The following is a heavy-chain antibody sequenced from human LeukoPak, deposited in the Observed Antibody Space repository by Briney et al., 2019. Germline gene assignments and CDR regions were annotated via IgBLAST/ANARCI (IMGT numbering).Heavy chain of an antibody. J-gene: IGHJ3*02. CDR3: ARSIVGAGDAFDI. CDR2: MNPNSGNT. V-gene: IGHV1-8*02. D-gene: IGHD1-26*01. CDR1: GYTFIDNY. Sequence: ASVKVSCKASGYTFIDNYMHWVRQAPGQGLEWMGWMNPNSGNTGYAQKFQGRVTMTRNTSISTASMELSSLRSEDTAVYYCARSIVGAGDAFDIWGQGTMVTVSS.